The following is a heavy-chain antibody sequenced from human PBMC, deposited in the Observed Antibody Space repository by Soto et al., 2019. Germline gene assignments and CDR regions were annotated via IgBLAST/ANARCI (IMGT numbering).Heavy chain of an antibody. V-gene: IGHV3-23*01. Sequence: EVQLLESGGGLVQPGGSLRLSCAASGFTFSSCAMGWVRQTPGKGLEWVSAFSGSADKTFYADSVKGRFTISRDNSKNTVYLQMNSLRAEDTAIYYCTKATGVAYYVTDHWGKGTLVTVSS. CDR1: GFTFSSCA. J-gene: IGHJ4*02. CDR2: FSGSADKT. CDR3: TKATGVAYYVTDH. D-gene: IGHD1-26*01.